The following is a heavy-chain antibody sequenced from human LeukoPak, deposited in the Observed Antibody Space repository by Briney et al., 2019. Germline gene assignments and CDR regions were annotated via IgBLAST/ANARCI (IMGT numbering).Heavy chain of an antibody. CDR1: GLTVSSNY. CDR3: ARDPFRDGYWYFDY. D-gene: IGHD5-24*01. J-gene: IGHJ4*02. Sequence: GGSVTVSCPACGLTVSSNYMSEVRQPPRRGVEGVAVIYSCGSKYYAHPVQGRCTISTDNSKNTLYLQMNSLRAEETAVYYCARDPFRDGYWYFDYWGQGTLVTVSS. CDR2: IYSCGSK. V-gene: IGHV3-53*01.